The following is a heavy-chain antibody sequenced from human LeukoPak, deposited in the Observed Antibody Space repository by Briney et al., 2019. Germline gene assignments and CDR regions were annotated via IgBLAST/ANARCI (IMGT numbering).Heavy chain of an antibody. Sequence: ASVKVSCKASGYTFTGYYMHWVRQAPGPGLEWMGWIYPNSCGTNYAQKFQARVTMTRDTSISTAYMELSRLTSEDTAVYYCARDSYYDSSGYYSSEYFQHWGQGTLVTVSS. D-gene: IGHD3-22*01. J-gene: IGHJ1*01. CDR3: ARDSYYDSSGYYSSEYFQH. CDR2: IYPNSCGT. CDR1: GYTFTGYY. V-gene: IGHV1-2*02.